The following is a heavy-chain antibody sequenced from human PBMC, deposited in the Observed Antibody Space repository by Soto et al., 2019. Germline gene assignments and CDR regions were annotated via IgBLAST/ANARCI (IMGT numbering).Heavy chain of an antibody. Sequence: QVQLVQSGAEVQKPGSSVKVSCKASGGTFSSYAISWVRQAPGQGLERMGGIIPIFGTANYAQKFQGRVTITADESTSTAYMELSSLRSEDTAVYYCARTTTYYYDSSGYYPFDYWGQGTLVTVSS. D-gene: IGHD3-22*01. CDR1: GGTFSSYA. CDR3: ARTTTYYYDSSGYYPFDY. CDR2: IIPIFGTA. V-gene: IGHV1-69*01. J-gene: IGHJ4*02.